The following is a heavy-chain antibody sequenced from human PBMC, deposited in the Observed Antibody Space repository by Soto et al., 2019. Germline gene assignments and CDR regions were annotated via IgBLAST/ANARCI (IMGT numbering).Heavy chain of an antibody. J-gene: IGHJ5*02. V-gene: IGHV1-3*01. D-gene: IGHD2-2*01. CDR3: ARGVVPAATYNWFDP. CDR1: GYTFTSYA. CDR2: INAGNGNT. Sequence: VASVKVSCKASGYTFTSYAMHWARHAPGQRLEWMGWINAGNGNTKYSQKFQGRVTITRDTSASTAYMELSSLRSEDTAVYYCARGVVPAATYNWFDPWGQGTLVTVSS.